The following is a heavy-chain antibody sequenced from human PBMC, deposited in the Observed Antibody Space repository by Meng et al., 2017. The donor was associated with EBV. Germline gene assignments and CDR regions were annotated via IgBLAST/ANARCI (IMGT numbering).Heavy chain of an antibody. V-gene: IGHV1-69*01. Sequence: QVRLVQSAAEVKKPGWSVQVSCKTSGGPFRYYAISWVRQAPGQGLEWLGGFLPRLGAPNYAQKFHGRVKITADESTSTHYMDLSSLRSEDTAIYYCASESGRGYTPDYWGQGTLVTVSS. J-gene: IGHJ4*02. CDR1: GGPFRYYA. CDR2: FLPRLGAP. D-gene: IGHD3-10*01. CDR3: ASESGRGYTPDY.